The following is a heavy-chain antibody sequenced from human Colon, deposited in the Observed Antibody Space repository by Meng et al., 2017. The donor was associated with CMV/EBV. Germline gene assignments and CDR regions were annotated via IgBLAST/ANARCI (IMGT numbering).Heavy chain of an antibody. CDR2: ILNDGSGT. J-gene: IGHJ4*02. Sequence: GGSLRLSCVASGFTFRNYWMHWVRQSPGKGLVWVSHILNDGSGTGYADSVKGRFTISRDNAKNTLYLQMDSLRVEDTAVYYCISEAAGGDYWGQGALVRLL. CDR3: ISEAAGGDY. CDR1: GFTFRNYW. V-gene: IGHV3-74*01. D-gene: IGHD1-14*01.